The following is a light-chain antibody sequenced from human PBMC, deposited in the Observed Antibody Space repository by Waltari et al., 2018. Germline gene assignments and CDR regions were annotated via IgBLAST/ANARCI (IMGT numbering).Light chain of an antibody. V-gene: IGKV2-28*01. CDR3: MQALQTPT. CDR2: LGF. Sequence: DIVMTQSPLSLPVTPGEPASNPCRSSQSLVHSNGYNYLDWYLQKPGQSPQLLIYLGFNRASGVPDRFSGSGSGTDFTLKISRVEAEDVGVYYCMQALQTPTFGQGTKVEIK. CDR1: QSLVHSNGYNY. J-gene: IGKJ1*01.